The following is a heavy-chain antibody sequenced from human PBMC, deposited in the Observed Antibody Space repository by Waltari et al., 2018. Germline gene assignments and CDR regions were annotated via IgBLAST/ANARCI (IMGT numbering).Heavy chain of an antibody. CDR2: VNSDGINT. J-gene: IGHJ4*02. Sequence: EVELVESGGGLVQPGGSLRLSCEVPGVSLSDRWMHWVRQNPEKGLVWVERVNSDGINTAYADSVRGRFIISRDTARNTLFLQMSSVRVDDTALYYCVAATPSSDKWGQGTLVTVSS. CDR1: GVSLSDRW. D-gene: IGHD6-19*01. CDR3: VAATPSSDK. V-gene: IGHV3-74*01.